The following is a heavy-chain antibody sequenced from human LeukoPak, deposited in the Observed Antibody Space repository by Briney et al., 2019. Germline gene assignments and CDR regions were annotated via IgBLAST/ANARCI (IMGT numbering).Heavy chain of an antibody. CDR1: GFTFSSYA. D-gene: IGHD6-19*01. CDR3: ASLARGGWYDY. J-gene: IGHJ4*02. V-gene: IGHV3-64*01. Sequence: GGSLRLSCAASGFTFSSYAMHWVRQAPGKGLEYVSAISSNGGSTYYANPVKGRFTISRDNSKNTLYLQMGSLRAEDMAVYYCASLARGGWYDYWGQGTLVTVSS. CDR2: ISSNGGST.